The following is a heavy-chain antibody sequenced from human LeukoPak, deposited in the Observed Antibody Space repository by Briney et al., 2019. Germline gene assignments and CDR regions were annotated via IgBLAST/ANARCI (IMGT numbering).Heavy chain of an antibody. CDR3: ARVIIAARGGYFDY. CDR2: IYPSGNT. Sequence: SETLSHTCTVSRGSTSTYYWSWIRQPAGKGLEWIGRIYPSGNTNFNPSLMSRVTMSIDTSKNQFSLKLSSVTAADTAVYYCARVIIAARGGYFDYWGQGTLVTVSS. D-gene: IGHD6-6*01. V-gene: IGHV4-4*07. J-gene: IGHJ4*02. CDR1: RGSTSTYY.